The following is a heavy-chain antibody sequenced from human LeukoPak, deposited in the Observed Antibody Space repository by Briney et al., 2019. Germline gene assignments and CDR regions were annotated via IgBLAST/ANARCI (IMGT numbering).Heavy chain of an antibody. V-gene: IGHV1-69*13. Sequence: SVKVSCKASGGTFSSYAISWVRQAPGQGLEWMGGIIPIFGTANYAQKFQSRVTITADESTSTAYMELSSLRSEDTAVYYCARDPRDGYTSFDYWGQGTLVTVSS. D-gene: IGHD5-24*01. CDR3: ARDPRDGYTSFDY. J-gene: IGHJ4*02. CDR1: GGTFSSYA. CDR2: IIPIFGTA.